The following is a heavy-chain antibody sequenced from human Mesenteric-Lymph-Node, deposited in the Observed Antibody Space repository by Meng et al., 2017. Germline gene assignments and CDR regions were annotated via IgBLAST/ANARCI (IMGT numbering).Heavy chain of an antibody. J-gene: IGHJ4*02. CDR3: ARGGGCSSSSCDLDY. D-gene: IGHD2-2*01. V-gene: IGHV4-4*02. CDR1: GASSCRGNW. CDR2: IYHSGST. Sequence: QGQLQEVGPGPVKASGALPPPCVGAGASSCRGNWWYWVRQPPGKGLEWIGDIYHSGSTNYNPSLKSRVTISVDKSKNQFSLKLSSVTAADTAMYYCARGGGCSSSSCDLDYWGQGVLVTVSS.